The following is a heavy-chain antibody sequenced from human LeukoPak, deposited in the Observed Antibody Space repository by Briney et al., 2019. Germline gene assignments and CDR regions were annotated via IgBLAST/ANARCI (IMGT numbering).Heavy chain of an antibody. CDR1: GFTFSCFG. Sequence: GRSLRLSCAASGFTFSCFGMHWVRPAPGKGLAWVALIWNDGSHEYYADSEKGRFTISRDNSRKTVYLQMNSLRAEDTAVYYCAKDATEYGDSHFDCWGQGSLVTVSS. J-gene: IGHJ4*02. V-gene: IGHV3-33*06. D-gene: IGHD4-17*01. CDR3: AKDATEYGDSHFDC. CDR2: IWNDGSHE.